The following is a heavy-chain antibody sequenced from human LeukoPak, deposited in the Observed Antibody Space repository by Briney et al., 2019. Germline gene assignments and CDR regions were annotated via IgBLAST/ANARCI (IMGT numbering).Heavy chain of an antibody. V-gene: IGHV5-51*01. CDR3: ARPENYYGSGPGHWHYFDY. CDR2: IYPGDSDT. J-gene: IGHJ4*02. Sequence: KRGESLKISCKGSGYSFTSYWIGWVRQMPGKGLEWMGIIYPGDSDTRYSPSFQGQVTISADKSISTAYLQWSSLKASDTAMYYCARPENYYGSGPGHWHYFDYWGQGTLVTVSS. D-gene: IGHD3-10*01. CDR1: GYSFTSYW.